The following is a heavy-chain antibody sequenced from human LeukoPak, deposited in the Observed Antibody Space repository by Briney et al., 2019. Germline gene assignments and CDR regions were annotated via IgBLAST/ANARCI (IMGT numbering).Heavy chain of an antibody. Sequence: GSSVKVSCKASGGTFSSYAISWVRQAPGQGLEWMGGIIPIFGTANYAQKFQGRVTITTDESTSTAYMELSSLRSEDTAAYYCATSRAGRRDGYNLIYWGQGTLVTVSS. CDR3: ATSRAGRRDGYNLIY. V-gene: IGHV1-69*05. CDR2: IIPIFGTA. D-gene: IGHD5-24*01. CDR1: GGTFSSYA. J-gene: IGHJ4*02.